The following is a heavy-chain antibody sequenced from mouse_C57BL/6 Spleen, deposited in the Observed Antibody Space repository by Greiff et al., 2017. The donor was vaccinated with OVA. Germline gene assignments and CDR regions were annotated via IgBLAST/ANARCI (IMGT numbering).Heavy chain of an antibody. CDR2: IYPGSGST. V-gene: IGHV1-55*01. J-gene: IGHJ1*03. Sequence: QVQLQQPGAELVKPGASVKMSCKASGYTFTSYWITWVKQRPGQGLEWIGDIYPGSGSTNYNEKFKSKATLTVDTSSSTAYMQLSSLTSEDSAVYSCSITTVANCYWYFDVWGTGTTVTVSS. D-gene: IGHD1-1*01. CDR1: GYTFTSYW. CDR3: SITTVANCYWYFDV.